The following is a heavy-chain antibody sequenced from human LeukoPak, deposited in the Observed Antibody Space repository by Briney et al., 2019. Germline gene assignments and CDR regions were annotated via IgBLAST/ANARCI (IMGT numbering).Heavy chain of an antibody. CDR2: IRSKIYGGTP. V-gene: IGHV3-49*04. Sequence: GRSLRLSCTASGFTFGDYAMTWVRQAPGKGLEWVGFIRSKIYGGTPEYAASVKGRFTISRDDSKGIAYLQTNSLKTEDTAVYYCTRDQTPYYWGQGTLVTVSS. CDR1: GFTFGDYA. CDR3: TRDQTPYY. J-gene: IGHJ4*02.